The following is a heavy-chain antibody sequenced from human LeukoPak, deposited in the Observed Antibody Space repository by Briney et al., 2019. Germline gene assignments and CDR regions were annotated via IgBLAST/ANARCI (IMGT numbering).Heavy chain of an antibody. CDR1: GGSFSGYY. D-gene: IGHD3-16*02. CDR3: ARGSLFYDYVWGSYRPFDY. V-gene: IGHV4-34*01. CDR2: INHSGST. Sequence: SETLSLTCAVYGGSFSGYYWSRIRQPPGKGLEWIGEINHSGSTNYNPSLKSRVTISVDTSKNQFSLKLSSVTAADTAVYYCARGSLFYDYVWGSYRPFDYWGQGTLVTVSS. J-gene: IGHJ4*02.